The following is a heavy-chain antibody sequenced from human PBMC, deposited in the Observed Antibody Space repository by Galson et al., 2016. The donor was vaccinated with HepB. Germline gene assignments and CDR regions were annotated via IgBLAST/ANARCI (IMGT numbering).Heavy chain of an antibody. V-gene: IGHV1-24*01. Sequence: QSGAEVKEPGASVKVSCKVSGYSLTELSIHWVRQAPGKGLEWLGGYDPEDGETLNTQRFQGRVTITADKSTSTTYMEVNSLRSEDTAVYYCVIDYGHYSGRYWGQGTLVTVSS. CDR3: VIDYGHYSGRY. J-gene: IGHJ4*02. CDR1: GYSLTELS. CDR2: YDPEDGET. D-gene: IGHD4/OR15-4a*01.